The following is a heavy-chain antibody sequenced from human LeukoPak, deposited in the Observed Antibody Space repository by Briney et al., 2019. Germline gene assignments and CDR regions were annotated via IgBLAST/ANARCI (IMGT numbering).Heavy chain of an antibody. D-gene: IGHD4-17*01. J-gene: IGHJ4*02. V-gene: IGHV1-18*01. CDR3: ARNGDYGDYSGDIDY. Sequence: ASVKVSCKASGYTFTSYGISWVRQAPGQGLEWMGWISAYNGNTNYAQKLQGRVTMTTDTSTSTAYMELRSLRSDDTAVYYCARNGDYGDYSGDIDYWRQGTLVTVSS. CDR2: ISAYNGNT. CDR1: GYTFTSYG.